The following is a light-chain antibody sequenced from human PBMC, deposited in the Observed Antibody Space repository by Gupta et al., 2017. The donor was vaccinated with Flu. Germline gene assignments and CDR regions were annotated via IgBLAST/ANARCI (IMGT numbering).Light chain of an antibody. V-gene: IGKV4-1*01. CDR1: QSVLYSSNNKNY. CDR2: WAS. Sequence: NCKSSQSVLYSSNNKNYLAWYQQKPGQPPKLLIYWASTRESGVPDRFSGSGSGTDFPLTISSLQAEDVAVYYCQQYYSTPLTFGGGTKVEIK. CDR3: QQYYSTPLT. J-gene: IGKJ4*01.